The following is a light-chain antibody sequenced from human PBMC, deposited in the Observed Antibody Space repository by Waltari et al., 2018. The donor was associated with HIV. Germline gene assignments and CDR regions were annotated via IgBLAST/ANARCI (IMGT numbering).Light chain of an antibody. V-gene: IGKV1-5*03. CDR2: KAS. Sequence: DIQMTQSPSTLSASVGDRVTITCRASQSIRSWLAWYQQKPGRAPKLLIHKASSLQSGVPSRFSGGGSGTECTLTITSLQPDDFATYYCQQYDAFPLTFGGGTKVDI. CDR1: QSIRSW. J-gene: IGKJ4*01. CDR3: QQYDAFPLT.